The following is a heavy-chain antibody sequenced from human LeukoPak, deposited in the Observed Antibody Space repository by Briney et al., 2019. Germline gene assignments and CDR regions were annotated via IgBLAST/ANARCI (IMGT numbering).Heavy chain of an antibody. D-gene: IGHD4-11*01. CDR3: ARHGAVPDYLLIDS. CDR2: ISYSGNI. CDR1: GGSITSNDFF. J-gene: IGHJ4*02. Sequence: PSETLSLTCSVSGGSITSNDFFWGWIRQPPGKGLEWIGSISYSGNIHYHPSLKSRVTISRDTSGNSFFLKLNSVTAADSAIYFCARHGAVPDYLLIDSWAQGTRVTVST. V-gene: IGHV4-39*01.